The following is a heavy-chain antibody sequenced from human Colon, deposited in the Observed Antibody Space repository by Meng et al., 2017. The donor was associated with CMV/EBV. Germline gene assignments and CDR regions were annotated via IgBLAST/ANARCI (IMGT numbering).Heavy chain of an antibody. V-gene: IGHV3-66*02. CDR1: RFTVSTYY. CDR3: ARHGSGWNTYSVDI. D-gene: IGHD6-19*01. J-gene: IGHJ6*02. Sequence: GESLKISCAASRFTVSTYYVSWVRRAPGKGLEWVAVTYSSGATYYADSVRDRFTISRDNSEHTVYLQLNSLRVDDTAVYFCARHGSGWNTYSVDIWGQGTTAIVSS. CDR2: TYSSGAT.